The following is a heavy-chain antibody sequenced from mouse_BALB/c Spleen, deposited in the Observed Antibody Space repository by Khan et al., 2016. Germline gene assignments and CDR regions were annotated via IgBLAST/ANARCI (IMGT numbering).Heavy chain of an antibody. J-gene: IGHJ4*01. V-gene: IGHV1-9*01. CDR3: AKWLLGAMDY. CDR2: ILPGSGSV. Sequence: QMQLEESGAELMKPGASVKISCKATGYTFSTHWIEWVKQRPGHGLEWIGEILPGSGSVTYNEKFKDKATFTAETSSNTAYMQLSSLTSEDSAVYYCAKWLLGAMDYWGQGTSVTVSS. D-gene: IGHD2-3*01. CDR1: GYTFSTHW.